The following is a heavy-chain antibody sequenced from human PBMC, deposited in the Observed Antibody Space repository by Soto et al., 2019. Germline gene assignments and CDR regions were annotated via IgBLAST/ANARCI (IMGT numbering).Heavy chain of an antibody. CDR1: GFTFTSSA. V-gene: IGHV1-58*02. D-gene: IGHD4-17*01. J-gene: IGHJ3*02. CDR3: AAHDVLYGDYVVGNAFAI. Sequence: SVKVSCKASGFTFTSSAMQWVRQARGQRLEWIGWIVVGSGNTNYAQKFQERVTITRDMSTSTAYMELSSLRSEDTAVYYCAAHDVLYGDYVVGNAFAIWGQGTMVTVSS. CDR2: IVVGSGNT.